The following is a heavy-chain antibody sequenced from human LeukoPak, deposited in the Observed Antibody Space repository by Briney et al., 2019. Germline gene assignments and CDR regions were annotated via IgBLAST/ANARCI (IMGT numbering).Heavy chain of an antibody. V-gene: IGHV1-2*02. CDR3: ARGGDIAARPFDV. D-gene: IGHD6-6*01. CDR2: INPKNGGT. CDR1: GYNFPHN. Sequence: ASVKVSCKASGYNFPHNIYWVRQAPGPGHEYLGWINPKNGGTKYAQNFQGRVTMTRDTSISAAYMELSRLRSDDTAVYYCARGGDIAARPFDVWGQGTLVTVSS. J-gene: IGHJ4*02.